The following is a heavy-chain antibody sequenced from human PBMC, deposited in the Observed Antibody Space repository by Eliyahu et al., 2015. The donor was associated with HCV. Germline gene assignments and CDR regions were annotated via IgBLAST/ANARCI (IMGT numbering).Heavy chain of an antibody. CDR3: ARQRSGPGYSGHAWGWFDP. V-gene: IGHV4-59*02. CDR2: IYDSGST. Sequence: QVQLQESGPGLVKPSETLSLTCTASGGSVNTYYXSWIRQPPGKGLEWIGCIYDSGSTNYNPSLKGRVTISVDTSKNQFSLKLDSVTAADTAVYYCARQRSGPGYSGHAWGWFDPWGQGTLVTVSS. CDR1: GGSVNTYY. D-gene: IGHD5-12*01. J-gene: IGHJ5*02.